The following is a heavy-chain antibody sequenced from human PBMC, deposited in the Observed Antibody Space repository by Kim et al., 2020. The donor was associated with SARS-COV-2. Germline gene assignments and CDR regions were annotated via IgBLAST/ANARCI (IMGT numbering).Heavy chain of an antibody. CDR2: IYHSGST. V-gene: IGHV4-38-2*02. D-gene: IGHD5-12*01. Sequence: SETLSLTCTVSGYSISSGYYWGWIRQPPGKGLEWIGSIYHSGSTYYNPSLKSRVTISVDTSKNQFSLKLSSVTAADTAVYYCARADIVATRFDYWGQGTL. J-gene: IGHJ4*02. CDR3: ARADIVATRFDY. CDR1: GYSISSGYY.